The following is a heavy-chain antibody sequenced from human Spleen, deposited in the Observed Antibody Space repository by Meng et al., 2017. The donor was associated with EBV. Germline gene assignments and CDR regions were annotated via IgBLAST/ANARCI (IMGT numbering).Heavy chain of an antibody. Sequence: QVHVVQSGAEVKRPGSSVKVSCKTSGGTFSSYAISWVRQAPGQGLEWMGGFIPMFGALNYAQKFQGRVTIIADESTSAHYMELSSLRSEDTAVYYCASESGRGYTPDYWGQGTLVTVSS. CDR3: ASESGRGYTPDY. CDR1: GGTFSSYA. CDR2: FIPMFGAL. V-gene: IGHV1-69*01. J-gene: IGHJ4*02. D-gene: IGHD3-10*01.